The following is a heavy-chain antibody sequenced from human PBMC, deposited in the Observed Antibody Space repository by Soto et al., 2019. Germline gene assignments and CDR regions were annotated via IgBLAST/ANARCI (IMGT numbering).Heavy chain of an antibody. CDR2: ISGSGGST. D-gene: IGHD1-26*01. CDR1: GFTFSSYA. J-gene: IGHJ3*02. CDR3: AKDRSIVGATDAFDI. V-gene: IGHV3-23*01. Sequence: GGSLRLSCAASGFTFSSYAMSWFRQAPGKGLEWVSAISGSGGSTYYADSVKGRFTISRDNSKNTLYRQMNSLRAEDTAVYYCAKDRSIVGATDAFDIWGQGTMVTVSS.